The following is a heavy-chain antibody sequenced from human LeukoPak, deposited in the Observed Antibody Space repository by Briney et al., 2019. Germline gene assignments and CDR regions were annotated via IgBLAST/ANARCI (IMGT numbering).Heavy chain of an antibody. V-gene: IGHV4-39*01. CDR2: IYYSGST. Sequence: SETLSLTCTVSGGSISSRSYYWGWIRQPPGKGLEWIGSIYYSGSTYYNPSLKSRVTISVDTSKNQFSLKLSSVTAADTAVYYCAKYDSSSWYAVFDYWGQGTLVTVSS. CDR1: GGSISSRSYY. CDR3: AKYDSSSWYAVFDY. D-gene: IGHD6-13*01. J-gene: IGHJ4*02.